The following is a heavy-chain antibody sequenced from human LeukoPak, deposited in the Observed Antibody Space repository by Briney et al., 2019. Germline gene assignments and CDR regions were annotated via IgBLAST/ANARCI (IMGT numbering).Heavy chain of an antibody. CDR2: IYYTGST. D-gene: IGHD5-24*01. V-gene: IGHV4-59*11. CDR1: GGSISSHY. J-gene: IGHJ3*02. Sequence: SETLSLTCTVSGGSISSHYWSWIRQPPGKGLEWIGYIYYTGSTKYIPSLKSRVAMSVDTSRNQFSLKLSSVTAADTAVYYCARGRGDGYNPDAFDIWGQGTVVSVSS. CDR3: ARGRGDGYNPDAFDI.